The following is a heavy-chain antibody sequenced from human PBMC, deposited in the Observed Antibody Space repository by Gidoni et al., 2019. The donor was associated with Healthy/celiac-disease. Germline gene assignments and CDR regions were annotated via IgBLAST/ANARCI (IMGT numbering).Heavy chain of an antibody. V-gene: IGHV1-69*04. D-gene: IGHD3-22*01. J-gene: IGHJ4*02. CDR1: GGTFSSYA. CDR2: IIPILGIA. CDR3: ARRRWHGSSGYYFDY. Sequence: QVQLVQSGAEVKKPGSSVKVSCKASGGTFSSYAISWVRQAPGQGLEWMGRIIPILGIANYAQKFQGRVTITADKSTSTAYMELSSLRSEDTAVYYCARRRWHGSSGYYFDYWGQGTLVTVSS.